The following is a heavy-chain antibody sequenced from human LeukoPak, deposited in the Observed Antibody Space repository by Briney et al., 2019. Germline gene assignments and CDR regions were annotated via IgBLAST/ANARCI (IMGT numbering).Heavy chain of an antibody. CDR3: ARGLRAYDSSGYETDY. CDR2: ISYDGSNK. D-gene: IGHD3-22*01. V-gene: IGHV3-30*19. Sequence: PAGGSLRLSCAASGFTFSNYGMHWVRQAPGKGLEWVAVISYDGSNKYYADSVKGRFTISRDNSKNTLYLQMNSLRAEDTAVYYCARGLRAYDSSGYETDYWGQGTLVTVSS. CDR1: GFTFSNYG. J-gene: IGHJ4*02.